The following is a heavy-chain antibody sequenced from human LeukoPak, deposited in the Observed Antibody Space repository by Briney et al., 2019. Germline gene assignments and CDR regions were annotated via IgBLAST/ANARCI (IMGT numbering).Heavy chain of an antibody. D-gene: IGHD5-18*01. J-gene: IGHJ4*02. Sequence: GGSLRLSCAASGFTVSSNYMSWVRQAPGKGLEWVSVIYSGGSTYYADSVKGRFTISRDNSKNTLYLQMNSLRAEDTAVYYCARDPSDTAMVFDYWGQGTLVTVSS. V-gene: IGHV3-66*01. CDR3: ARDPSDTAMVFDY. CDR2: IYSGGST. CDR1: GFTVSSNY.